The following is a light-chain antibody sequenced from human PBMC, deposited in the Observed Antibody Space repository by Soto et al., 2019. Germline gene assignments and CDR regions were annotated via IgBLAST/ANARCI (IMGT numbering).Light chain of an antibody. J-gene: IGLJ2*01. V-gene: IGLV2-14*01. CDR1: SSDVGGYNY. Sequence: QSALTQPASVSGSPGQSITISCTGTSSDVGGYNYVSWYQQHPGKAPKLMIYEVSNRPSGVSNRFSGSKSGNTASLTISGLQAEDEADYYCSSYTSSSPLVVFGGGTTLTVL. CDR3: SSYTSSSPLVV. CDR2: EVS.